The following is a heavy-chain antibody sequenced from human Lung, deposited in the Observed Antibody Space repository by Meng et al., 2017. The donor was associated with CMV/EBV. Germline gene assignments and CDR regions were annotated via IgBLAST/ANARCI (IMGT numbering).Heavy chain of an antibody. CDR2: IIPYLDES. D-gene: IGHD3-10*01. J-gene: IGHJ3*01. Sequence: ASVKVSCKASGGTSNTYTFNWVRQAPGRGLEWMGGIIPYLDESNYAQTFQGRLTITSDRSTAAFMELTSLRSEDTAVYFCAGRGPYGRVLNVWGQGTLVTVSS. CDR3: AGRGPYGRVLNV. CDR1: GGTSNTYT. V-gene: IGHV1-69*10.